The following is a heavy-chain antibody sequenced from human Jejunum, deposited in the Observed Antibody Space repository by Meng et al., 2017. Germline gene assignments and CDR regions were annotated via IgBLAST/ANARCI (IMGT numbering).Heavy chain of an antibody. Sequence: GESLKISCKGAGYRFSDYWIGWVRQMPGKGLEWMGIIFPGDSDTRYSPSFQGHVTISADRSAVYLQWSSLKSSDSAIYFCARRGWYEIDSWGQGTQVTVSS. CDR3: ARRGWYEIDS. J-gene: IGHJ4*02. V-gene: IGHV5-51*01. CDR2: IFPGDSDT. D-gene: IGHD6-19*01. CDR1: GYRFSDYW.